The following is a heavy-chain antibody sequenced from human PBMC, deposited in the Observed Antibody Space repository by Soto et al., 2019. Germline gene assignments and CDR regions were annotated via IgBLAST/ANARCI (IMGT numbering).Heavy chain of an antibody. CDR2: IYSGGGT. D-gene: IGHD5-18*01. V-gene: IGHV3-53*01. Sequence: HPGGSLRLSCAASGFSVSSNFISWVRQAPGKGLEWVSIIYSGGGTDYGDSVKGRFTVPRDTLKNTVSLQMNSLRAEDTAVYYCVRDWADTAADEGDYYGMDVWGQGTTVTVSS. CDR1: GFSVSSNF. CDR3: VRDWADTAADEGDYYGMDV. J-gene: IGHJ6*02.